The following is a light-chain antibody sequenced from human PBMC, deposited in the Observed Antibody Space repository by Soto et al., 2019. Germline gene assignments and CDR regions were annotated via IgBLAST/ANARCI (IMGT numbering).Light chain of an antibody. CDR2: GNS. V-gene: IGLV1-40*01. Sequence: QSVLTQPPSVSGAPGQRVTISCTGSSSNIGAGYDVHWYQQLPGTAPKLLIYGNSNRPSGVPDRFSGSKSGTSSSLAITGLQAEDDAYYYCHSYDSSLSGYVFGTGTKLTVL. CDR1: SSNIGAGYD. CDR3: HSYDSSLSGYV. J-gene: IGLJ1*01.